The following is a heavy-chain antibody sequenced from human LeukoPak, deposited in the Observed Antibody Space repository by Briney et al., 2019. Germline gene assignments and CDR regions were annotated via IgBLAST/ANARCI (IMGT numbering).Heavy chain of an antibody. CDR2: IYHSGST. CDR1: GYSISSGYY. V-gene: IGHV4-38-2*02. D-gene: IGHD6-13*01. J-gene: IGHJ5*02. CDR3: ARGKQQLVRRDNWFDP. Sequence: SETLSLTCTVSGYSISSGYYWGWIRQPPGKGLEWIGSIYHSGSTYYNPSLKSRVTISVDTSKNQFSLKLSSVTAADTAVYYCARGKQQLVRRDNWFDPWGQGTLVTVSS.